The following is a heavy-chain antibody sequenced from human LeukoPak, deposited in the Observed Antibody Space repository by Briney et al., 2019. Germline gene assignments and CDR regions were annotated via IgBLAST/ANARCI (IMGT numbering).Heavy chain of an antibody. Sequence: GGSLRLSCAASGFTFSSYWMSWVRQAPVKGLEWVANIKQDGSEKYYVDSVKGRFTISRDNAKNSLYLQMNSLRAEDTAVYYCARAPYYSHVEFYFDYWGQGTLVTVSS. D-gene: IGHD3-22*01. CDR2: IKQDGSEK. CDR1: GFTFSSYW. V-gene: IGHV3-7*03. J-gene: IGHJ4*02. CDR3: ARAPYYSHVEFYFDY.